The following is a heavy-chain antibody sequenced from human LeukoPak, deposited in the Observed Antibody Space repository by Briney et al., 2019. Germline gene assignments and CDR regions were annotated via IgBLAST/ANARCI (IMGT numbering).Heavy chain of an antibody. D-gene: IGHD1-1*01. V-gene: IGHV1-2*02. J-gene: IGHJ4*02. CDR2: INVNSGGT. CDR1: GYTFTGYY. Sequence: ASVKVSCKASGYTFTGYYMHWVRQAPGQGLEWMAWINVNSGGTNYAQKFQGRVTMTRDTSISTAYMELSRLRFDDTAVYYCARDGNFDYWGQGTLVTVSS. CDR3: ARDGNFDY.